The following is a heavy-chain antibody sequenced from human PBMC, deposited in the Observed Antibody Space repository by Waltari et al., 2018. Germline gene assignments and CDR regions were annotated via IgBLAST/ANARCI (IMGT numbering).Heavy chain of an antibody. CDR2: IIPIFGTA. Sequence: QVQLVQSGAEVKKPGSSVTVSCKASGGTFSSYAISWLRQAPGQGLEWMGGIIPIFGTANYAQKFQGRVTITADESTSTAYMELSSLRSEDTAVYYCASDSYYDSSGYYTYLGGWGQGTLVTVSS. J-gene: IGHJ4*02. CDR1: GGTFSSYA. D-gene: IGHD3-22*01. CDR3: ASDSYYDSSGYYTYLGG. V-gene: IGHV1-69*01.